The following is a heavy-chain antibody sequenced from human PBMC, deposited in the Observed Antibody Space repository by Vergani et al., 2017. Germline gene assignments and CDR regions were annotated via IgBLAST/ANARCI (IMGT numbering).Heavy chain of an antibody. CDR1: GFTFSSYS. CDR2: ISSSSSYI. V-gene: IGHV3-21*01. D-gene: IGHD3-22*01. CDR3: ARAYDSSGYWVYYYGMDV. J-gene: IGHJ6*02. Sequence: VQLVESGGGVVQPGGSLRLSCAASGFTFSSYSMNRVRQAPGKGLEWVSSISSSSSYIYYADSVKGRFTIARDNAKNSLYLQMNSLRAEDTAVYYCARAYDSSGYWVYYYGMDVWGQGTTVTVSS.